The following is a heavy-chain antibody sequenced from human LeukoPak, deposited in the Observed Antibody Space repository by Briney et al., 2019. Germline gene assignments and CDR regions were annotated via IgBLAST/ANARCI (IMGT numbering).Heavy chain of an antibody. J-gene: IGHJ5*02. CDR3: ARGYSSSWYRENWFDP. Sequence: SVKVSCKASGGTFSSYAISWVRQAPGQGLEWMGRIIPILGIANYAQKFQGRVTMTRNTSISTAYMELSSLRSEDTAVYYCARGYSSSWYRENWFDPWGQGTLATVSS. D-gene: IGHD6-13*01. CDR2: IIPILGIA. CDR1: GGTFSSYA. V-gene: IGHV1-69*04.